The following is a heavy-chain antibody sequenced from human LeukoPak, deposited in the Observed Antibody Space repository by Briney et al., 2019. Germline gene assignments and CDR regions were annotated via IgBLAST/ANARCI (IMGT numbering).Heavy chain of an antibody. CDR2: INHSGST. Sequence: SETLSLTCAVYGGSFSGYYWSWIRQPPGKGLEWIGEINHSGSTNYNPSLKSRVTISVDTSKNQFSLKLSSVTAADTAVYYCARGLPRYSSSWFFDYWGQGTLVTVSS. J-gene: IGHJ4*02. CDR1: GGSFSGYY. D-gene: IGHD6-13*01. CDR3: ARGLPRYSSSWFFDY. V-gene: IGHV4-34*01.